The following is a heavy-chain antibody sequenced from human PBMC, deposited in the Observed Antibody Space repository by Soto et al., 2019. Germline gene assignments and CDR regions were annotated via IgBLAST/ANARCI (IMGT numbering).Heavy chain of an antibody. Sequence: GGSLRLSCAASGFTFSSYAMHWVRQAPDKGLERVAVISYEGSNKYYAETVKGRFTIPRDNSKNTLYLQMNSLRAEDTAVYYCARERSLRFLEWSPRTDYYGMDVWGQGTTVTVSS. J-gene: IGHJ6*02. V-gene: IGHV3-30-3*01. D-gene: IGHD3-3*01. CDR3: ARERSLRFLEWSPRTDYYGMDV. CDR1: GFTFSSYA. CDR2: ISYEGSNK.